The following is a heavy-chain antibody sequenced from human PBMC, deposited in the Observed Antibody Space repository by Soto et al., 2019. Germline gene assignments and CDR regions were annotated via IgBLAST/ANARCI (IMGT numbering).Heavy chain of an antibody. D-gene: IGHD3-22*01. V-gene: IGHV4-34*01. Sequence: SETLSLTCAVYGGSFSGYYWSWIRQPPGKGLEWIGEINHSGSTNYNPSLKSRVTISVDTSKNQFSLKLSSVTAADTAVYYCARPRDYYDSSGYFHYFDYWGQGTLVTVSS. J-gene: IGHJ4*02. CDR2: INHSGST. CDR3: ARPRDYYDSSGYFHYFDY. CDR1: GGSFSGYY.